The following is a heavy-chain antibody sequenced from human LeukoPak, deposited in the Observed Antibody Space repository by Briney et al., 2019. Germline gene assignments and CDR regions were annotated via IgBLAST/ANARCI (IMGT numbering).Heavy chain of an antibody. CDR1: GFMFSRLG. J-gene: IGHJ6*03. Sequence: GGSLRRSCTASGFMFSRLGMQWVRQAPGEGLEWVAMIWHDGSVEEYADSVKGRFTTSRDNSQNTLYLQMNSLRDDDTAVYYCAKEGDQFRGYLDAWGKGTTVTVSS. CDR2: IWHDGSVE. CDR3: AKEGDQFRGYLDA. V-gene: IGHV3-33*06. D-gene: IGHD3-16*01.